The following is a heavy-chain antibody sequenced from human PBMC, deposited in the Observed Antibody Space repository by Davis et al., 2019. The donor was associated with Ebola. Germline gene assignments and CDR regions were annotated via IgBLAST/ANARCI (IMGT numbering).Heavy chain of an antibody. D-gene: IGHD3-9*01. CDR3: ARDAFSLSRYDTEDH. CDR2: ISGSATST. V-gene: IGHV3-11*04. CDR1: GFTVSGYY. J-gene: IGHJ4*02. Sequence: GESLKISCEASGFTVSGYYMNWVRQAPGKGLEWVSYISGSATSTFYADSVKGRFTISRDNARDSLYLQMDSLRVEDTAIYYCARDAFSLSRYDTEDHWGQGTLVTVSS.